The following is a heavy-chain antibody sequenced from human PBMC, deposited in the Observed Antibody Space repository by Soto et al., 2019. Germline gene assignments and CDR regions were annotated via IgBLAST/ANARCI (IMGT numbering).Heavy chain of an antibody. J-gene: IGHJ3*02. Sequence: QLQLQESGSGLVKPSQTLSLTCAVSGGSISSGGYSWSWIRQPPGKGLEWIGCIYHSGSTYYNPSLKRRVTISVDRSKNQFSLKLSSVTAADTAVYDCARGQLDSSGWEDAFDIWGQGTMVTVSS. CDR2: IYHSGST. CDR1: GGSISSGGYS. CDR3: ARGQLDSSGWEDAFDI. V-gene: IGHV4-30-2*01. D-gene: IGHD3-22*01.